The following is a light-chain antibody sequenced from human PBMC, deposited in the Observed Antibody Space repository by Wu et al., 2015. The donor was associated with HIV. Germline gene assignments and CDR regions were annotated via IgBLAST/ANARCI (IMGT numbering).Light chain of an antibody. J-gene: IGKJ1*01. V-gene: IGKV3-11*01. CDR2: DSI. Sequence: EIVLTQSPATLSLSPGDRVTLSCRASQSISNYLAWFQQKPGQAPRLLIYDSINRTTGIPARFSGSASGTDFTLTISSLEAEDFALYYCQQRSNWPWTFGQGTKVEIK. CDR1: QSISNY. CDR3: QQRSNWPWT.